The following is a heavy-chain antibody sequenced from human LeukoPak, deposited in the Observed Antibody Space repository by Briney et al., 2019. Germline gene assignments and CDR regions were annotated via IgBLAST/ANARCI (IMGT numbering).Heavy chain of an antibody. CDR1: GGSINSTSYY. D-gene: IGHD3-16*01. Sequence: PSETLSLTCTVSGGSINSTSYYWGWNRQPPGEGLGWIGNPYYSGRTYYKPSLNSRATISVDTSKNQFSLKLSSVTAADTAVYYCARFQTYYGGFSWFDPWGQGTLVTVSS. V-gene: IGHV4-39*01. J-gene: IGHJ5*02. CDR2: PYYSGRT. CDR3: ARFQTYYGGFSWFDP.